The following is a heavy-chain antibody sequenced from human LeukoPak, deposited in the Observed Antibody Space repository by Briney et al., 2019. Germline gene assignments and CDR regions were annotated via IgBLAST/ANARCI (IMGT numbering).Heavy chain of an antibody. CDR1: GASFNTGDYY. CDR2: IYNSGTT. J-gene: IGHJ4*02. V-gene: IGHV4-31*02. Sequence: SQTLCLTCIVSGASFNTGDYYWNCIRQHPGQGLEWIGYIYNSGTTYYNPSLNSRVTISVDTSKNHISLRLPSVTPADAAVYYCERGAPPDSWGQGTLVTVSS. CDR3: ERGAPPDS.